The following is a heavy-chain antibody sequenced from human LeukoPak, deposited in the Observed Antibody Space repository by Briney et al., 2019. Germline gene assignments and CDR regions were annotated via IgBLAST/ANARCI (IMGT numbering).Heavy chain of an antibody. D-gene: IGHD4-23*01. CDR2: IYYSGST. Sequence: SETLSLTCTVSGGSISRYYWSWIRQPPGKGLEWIGYIYYSGSTNYNPSLKSRVTISVDTSKNQFSLKLSSVTAADTAVYYCARLDYGGNSPYYYYYGMDVWGQGTTVTVSS. V-gene: IGHV4-59*08. CDR1: GGSISRYY. J-gene: IGHJ6*02. CDR3: ARLDYGGNSPYYYYYGMDV.